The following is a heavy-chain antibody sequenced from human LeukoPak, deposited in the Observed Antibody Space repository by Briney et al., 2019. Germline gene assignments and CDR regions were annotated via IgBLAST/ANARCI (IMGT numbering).Heavy chain of an antibody. CDR2: LSGSGGST. Sequence: GGSLRLSCAASGFTFSSYAMSWVRQAPGEGLEWVSALSGSGGSTYYADSVKGRFTISRDNAKNTLYLQMNSLRAEDTAVYYCAKGTVRFLEKLHYFDYWGQGTLVTVSS. D-gene: IGHD3-3*01. V-gene: IGHV3-23*01. CDR3: AKGTVRFLEKLHYFDY. CDR1: GFTFSSYA. J-gene: IGHJ4*02.